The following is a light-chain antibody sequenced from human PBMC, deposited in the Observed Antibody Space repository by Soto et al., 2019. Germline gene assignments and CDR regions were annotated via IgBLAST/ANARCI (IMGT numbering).Light chain of an antibody. J-gene: IGKJ4*01. CDR3: QQLNNYPAFT. V-gene: IGKV1-9*01. CDR2: GSS. Sequence: DVQLTQSPSFLSASVGDRISITCRSCLGIARYVAWYQQKPGNAPKLLIYGSSTLQNGVPSRFSGSGSGTEFTLTISSLQPEDFATYYCQQLNNYPAFTFGGGTKVEIK. CDR1: LGIARY.